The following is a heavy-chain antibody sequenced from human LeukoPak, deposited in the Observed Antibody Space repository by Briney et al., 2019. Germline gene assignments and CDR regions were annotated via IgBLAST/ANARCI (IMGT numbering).Heavy chain of an antibody. D-gene: IGHD3-22*01. Sequence: PSETLSLTCAVYGGSFSGYYWSRIRQPPGKGLEWIGEINHSGSTNYNPSLKSRVTISVDTSKNQFSLKLSSVTAADTAVYYCARAEGYYDSSGYCFDYWGQGTLVTVSS. J-gene: IGHJ4*02. CDR1: GGSFSGYY. CDR3: ARAEGYYDSSGYCFDY. V-gene: IGHV4-34*01. CDR2: INHSGST.